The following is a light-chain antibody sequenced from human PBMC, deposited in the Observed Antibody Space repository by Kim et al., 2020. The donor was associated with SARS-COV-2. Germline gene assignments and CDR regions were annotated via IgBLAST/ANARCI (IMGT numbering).Light chain of an antibody. CDR1: KLGDKY. CDR3: QAWDSSTVVV. CDR2: QDT. V-gene: IGLV3-1*01. Sequence: SYELTQPPSVSVSPGQTANITCSGDKLGDKYACWYQQKPGLSPILVIYQDTKRPSGIPERFSGSNSGNTATLTISGTQAMDEADYFCQAWDSSTVVVFGGGTQLTVL. J-gene: IGLJ2*01.